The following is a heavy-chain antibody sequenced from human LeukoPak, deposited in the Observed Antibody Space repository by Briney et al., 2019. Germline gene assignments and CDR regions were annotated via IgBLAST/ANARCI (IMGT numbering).Heavy chain of an antibody. D-gene: IGHD1-26*01. CDR3: TTDIVGAWSDFDY. CDR2: IKSKTDGGTT. Sequence: GGSLRLSCAASGFTFSNAWMNWVRQAPGKGLEWVGRIKSKTDGGTTDYAAPVKGRFTISRDDSKNTLYLQMNSLKTEDTAVYYCTTDIVGAWSDFDYWGQGTLVTVSS. CDR1: GFTFSNAW. J-gene: IGHJ4*02. V-gene: IGHV3-15*07.